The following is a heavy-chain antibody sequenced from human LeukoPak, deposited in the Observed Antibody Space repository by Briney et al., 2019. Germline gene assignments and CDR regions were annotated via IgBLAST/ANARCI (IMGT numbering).Heavy chain of an antibody. CDR1: GGSFSGYY. J-gene: IGHJ4*02. V-gene: IGHV4-34*01. Sequence: PSETLSLTCAVYGGSFSGYYWSWIRQPPGKGLEWIGEINHSGSTNYNPSLKSRVTISVDTSKNQFSLKLSSVTAADTAVYYCARGEGIAVAGTLYYFDYWGQGTLVTVSP. CDR3: ARGEGIAVAGTLYYFDY. CDR2: INHSGST. D-gene: IGHD6-19*01.